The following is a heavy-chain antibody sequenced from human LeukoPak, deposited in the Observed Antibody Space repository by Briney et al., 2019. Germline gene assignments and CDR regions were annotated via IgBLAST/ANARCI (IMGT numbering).Heavy chain of an antibody. J-gene: IGHJ4*02. CDR2: ISSSSSTI. CDR3: AREHDYSGYYYGVSYYFDY. Sequence: GGSLRLSCAASGFTFSSYSMNWVRQAPGKGPEWVSYISSSSSTIYYADSVKGRFTISRDNAKNSLYLQMNSLRAEDTAVYYCAREHDYSGYYYGVSYYFDYWGQGTLVTVSS. V-gene: IGHV3-48*01. CDR1: GFTFSSYS. D-gene: IGHD3-22*01.